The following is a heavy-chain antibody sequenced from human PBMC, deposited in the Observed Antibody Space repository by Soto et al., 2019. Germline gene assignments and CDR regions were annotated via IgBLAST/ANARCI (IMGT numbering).Heavy chain of an antibody. Sequence: PSETLSLTCTVSGGSIGSSSYYWGWIRQPPGKGLEWIGSIYYSGSTYYNPSLKSRVTISVDTSKNQFSLKLSSVTAADTAVYYCARHRGEAVAGTSDYWGQGTMVTVSS. J-gene: IGHJ4*03. CDR1: GGSIGSSSYY. CDR3: ARHRGEAVAGTSDY. V-gene: IGHV4-39*01. D-gene: IGHD6-19*01. CDR2: IYYSGST.